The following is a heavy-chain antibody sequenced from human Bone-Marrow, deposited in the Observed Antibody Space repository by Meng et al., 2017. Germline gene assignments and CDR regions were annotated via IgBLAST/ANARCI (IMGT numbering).Heavy chain of an antibody. CDR3: ARGSGSPEYCSSTSCYSGGWFDP. Sequence: QVQLQQWGAGLLKPSETLSLTCAVYGGSFSGYYWSWIRQPPGKGLEWMGEINHSGSTNYNPSLKSRVTISVDTSKNQFSLKLGSVTAADTAVYYCARGSGSPEYCSSTSCYSGGWFDPWGQGTLVTVSS. J-gene: IGHJ5*02. V-gene: IGHV4-34*01. CDR1: GGSFSGYY. D-gene: IGHD2-2*02. CDR2: INHSGST.